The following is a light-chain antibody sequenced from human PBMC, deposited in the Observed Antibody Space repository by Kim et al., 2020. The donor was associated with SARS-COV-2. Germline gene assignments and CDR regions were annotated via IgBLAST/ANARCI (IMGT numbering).Light chain of an antibody. CDR2: GAS. CDR3: QQYGSSPYT. Sequence: LSPGERATLSCRASQSVSSSYLAWYQQKPGQAPRLLIYGASSRATGIPDRFSGSGSGTDFTLTISRLEPEDFAVNYCQQYGSSPYTFGQGTKLEI. V-gene: IGKV3-20*01. J-gene: IGKJ2*01. CDR1: QSVSSSY.